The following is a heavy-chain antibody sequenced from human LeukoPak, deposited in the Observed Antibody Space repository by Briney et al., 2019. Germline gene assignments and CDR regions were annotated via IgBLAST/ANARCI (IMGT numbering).Heavy chain of an antibody. CDR1: GFTFNNYA. Sequence: GGSLRLSCAASGFTFNNYAMTWVRQAPGKGLEWVSLISATGGNTYYADSVKGRFTISRDNSKNTLSLQMNSLRAEDTAVYYCAKDVRVGGGGMDVWGQGIPVTVS. D-gene: IGHD1-26*01. CDR2: ISATGGNT. V-gene: IGHV3-23*01. J-gene: IGHJ6*02. CDR3: AKDVRVGGGGMDV.